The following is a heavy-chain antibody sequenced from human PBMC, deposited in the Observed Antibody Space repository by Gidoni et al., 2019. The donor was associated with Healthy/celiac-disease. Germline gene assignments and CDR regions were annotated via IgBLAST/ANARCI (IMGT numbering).Heavy chain of an antibody. D-gene: IGHD6-13*01. J-gene: IGHJ4*02. Sequence: QVQLQESGPGLVKPSETLSLTCTVSGGSISSYYWRWIRQPPGKGLEWIGYIYYSGSTNYNPSLKSRVTISVDTSKDQFSLKLSSVTAADTAVYYCASDPYSSSWYGYFDYWGQGTLVTVSS. V-gene: IGHV4-59*01. CDR3: ASDPYSSSWYGYFDY. CDR1: GGSISSYY. CDR2: IYYSGST.